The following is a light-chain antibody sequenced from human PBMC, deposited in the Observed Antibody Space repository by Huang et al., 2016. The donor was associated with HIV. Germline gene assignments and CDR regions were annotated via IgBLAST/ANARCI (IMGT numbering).Light chain of an antibody. CDR2: DAS. J-gene: IGKJ2*01. V-gene: IGKV1-33*01. CDR3: QQYDSLPYT. Sequence: DIQMTQSPSSLSASVGDRVTITCQAGQDIANYLNWYQQKPGKAPKLLIYDASTLETGVPSRFIGSGSTTDFTFTISSLQPEDIATYYCQQYDSLPYTFGQGTKLEIK. CDR1: QDIANY.